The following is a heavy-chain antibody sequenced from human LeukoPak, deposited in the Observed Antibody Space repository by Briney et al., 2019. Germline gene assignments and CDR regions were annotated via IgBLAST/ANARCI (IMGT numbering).Heavy chain of an antibody. Sequence: ASVKVSCKASGYTFTSYGISWERQAPGQGLEWMGWISAYNGNTNYAQKLQGRVTMTTDTSTSTAYMELRSLRSDDTAVYYCARGTYYYASSGYYYGFDYWGQGTLVTVSS. D-gene: IGHD3-22*01. CDR1: GYTFTSYG. J-gene: IGHJ4*02. CDR3: ARGTYYYASSGYYYGFDY. CDR2: ISAYNGNT. V-gene: IGHV1-18*01.